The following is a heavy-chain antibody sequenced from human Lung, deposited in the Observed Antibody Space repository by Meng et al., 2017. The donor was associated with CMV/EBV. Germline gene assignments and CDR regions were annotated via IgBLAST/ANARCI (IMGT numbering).Heavy chain of an antibody. CDR1: GFTVSSNY. CDR2: IYSGGST. D-gene: IGHD6-13*01. Sequence: GGSLRLSCAASGFTVSSNYMSWVRQAPGKGLEWVSVIYSGGSTYYADSVKGRFTISRDNSKNTLYLQMYSLRAEDTAVYYCARAMTLALAGVLSEFDPWGHGTXVTVSS. J-gene: IGHJ5*02. CDR3: ARAMTLALAGVLSEFDP. V-gene: IGHV3-66*02.